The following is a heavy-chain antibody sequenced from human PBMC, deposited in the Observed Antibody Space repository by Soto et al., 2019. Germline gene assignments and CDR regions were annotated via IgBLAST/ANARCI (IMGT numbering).Heavy chain of an antibody. D-gene: IGHD1-1*01. J-gene: IGHJ4*02. CDR3: ARRAETDGWNGFGADKYYFDF. V-gene: IGHV1-8*01. CDR2: MNPNTGNS. Sequence: VKVSCKASGYTFTSYDIYWVRQATGQGLEWMGWMNPNTGNSGYAQKFQGRVTVTSDTSINTVYMELSSLRSEDTAVYYCARRAETDGWNGFGADKYYFDFWGQGTLVTVSS. CDR1: GYTFTSYD.